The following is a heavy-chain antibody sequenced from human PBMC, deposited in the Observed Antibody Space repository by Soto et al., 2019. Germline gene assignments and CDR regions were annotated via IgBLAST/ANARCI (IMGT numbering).Heavy chain of an antibody. CDR2: ISYDGSNK. CDR3: AREGSYGPNYGMDV. CDR1: GFTFSSYA. Sequence: PGGSLRLSCAASGFTFSSYAMHWVRQAPGKGLEWVAVISYDGSNKYYADTVKGRFTISRDNSKNTLYLQMNSLRAEDTAVYYCAREGSYGPNYGMDVWGQGT. D-gene: IGHD5-18*01. J-gene: IGHJ6*02. V-gene: IGHV3-30-3*01.